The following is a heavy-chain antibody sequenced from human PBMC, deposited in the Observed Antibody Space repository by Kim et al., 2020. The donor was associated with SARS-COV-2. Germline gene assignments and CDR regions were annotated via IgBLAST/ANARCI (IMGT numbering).Heavy chain of an antibody. V-gene: IGHV3-48*02. CDR3: ARGRTYYYDRSGQHFDY. D-gene: IGHD3-22*01. CDR2: ISSSSSNI. J-gene: IGHJ4*02. CDR1: GFTFSSYS. Sequence: GGSLRLSCAASGFTFSSYSMNWVRQAPGKGLEWVSYISSSSSNIYYADSVKGRFTISRDNAKNSLYLQMNSLRDEDTAVYYCARGRTYYYDRSGQHFDYWGQGTLVTVFS.